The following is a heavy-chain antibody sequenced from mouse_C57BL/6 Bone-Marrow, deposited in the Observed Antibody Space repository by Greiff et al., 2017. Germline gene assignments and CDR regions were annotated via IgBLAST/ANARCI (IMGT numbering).Heavy chain of an antibody. CDR1: GFTFSDYG. Sequence: DVKLVESGGGLVKPGGSLKLSCAASGFTFSDYGMHWVRQAPEKGLEWVAYISSGSSTIYYADTVKGRFTISRDNAKNTLCLQMTSLGAEDTAMYYCAGGHDYWGQGTTLTVSS. J-gene: IGHJ2*01. CDR3: AGGHDY. CDR2: ISSGSSTI. V-gene: IGHV5-17*01.